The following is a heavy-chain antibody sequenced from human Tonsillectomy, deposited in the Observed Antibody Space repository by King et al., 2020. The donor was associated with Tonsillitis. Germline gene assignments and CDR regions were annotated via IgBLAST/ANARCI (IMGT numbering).Heavy chain of an antibody. V-gene: IGHV3-30*04. D-gene: IGHD3-3*01. J-gene: IGHJ3*01. CDR1: GFTFSSYA. Sequence: VQLVESGGGVVQPGRSLRLSCAASGFTFSSYAMHWVRQAPGKGLEWVAVISYDGSNKYYADSVKGRFTISRDKSKNTLYLQMNSLRAEDTAVYYCARDGGQRITPFGVHWGQGKMVTVSS. CDR2: ISYDGSNK. CDR3: ARDGGQRITPFGVH.